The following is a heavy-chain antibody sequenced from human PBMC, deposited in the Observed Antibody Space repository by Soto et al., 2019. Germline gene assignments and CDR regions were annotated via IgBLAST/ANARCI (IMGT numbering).Heavy chain of an antibody. CDR2: IYPGDSDA. J-gene: IGHJ5*02. CDR3: ARRWQQLIPGKYNWYDP. Sequence: GESLKISCKGSGYNFTKHWIAWVRQMPGKGMEWMGIIYPGDSDARYSPSFQGQVTSSVDKSINTAFLQWTSLKASDSGIYFCARRWQQLIPGKYNWYDPWGQGTLVTVSS. CDR1: GYNFTKHW. D-gene: IGHD6-13*01. V-gene: IGHV5-51*01.